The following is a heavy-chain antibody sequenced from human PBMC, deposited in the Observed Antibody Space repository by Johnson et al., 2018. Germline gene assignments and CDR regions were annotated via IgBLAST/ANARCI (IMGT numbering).Heavy chain of an antibody. CDR3: NRDEGLGYCSGGSCYSGGYYYYYMDV. J-gene: IGHJ6*03. V-gene: IGHV3-49*03. Sequence: VQLVQSGGGLVQPGRSLRLSCTASGFTFGDYAMSWFRQAPGKGLEWVGFIRSKAYGGTTEYAASVKGRFTISRDDSKSIAYLQMNSLKTEDTAVYYWNRDEGLGYCSGGSCYSGGYYYYYMDVWGKGTTVTVSS. CDR1: GFTFGDYA. CDR2: IRSKAYGGTT. D-gene: IGHD2-15*01.